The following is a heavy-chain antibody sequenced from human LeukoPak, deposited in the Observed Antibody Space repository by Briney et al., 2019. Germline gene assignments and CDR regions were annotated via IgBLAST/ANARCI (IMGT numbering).Heavy chain of an antibody. V-gene: IGHV3-30-3*01. D-gene: IGHD1-26*01. Sequence: GRSLRLSCAASGFTFSSYAMRWVRQAPGKGLEWVAVISYDGSNKYYADSVKGRFTISRDNSKNTLYLQMNSLRAEATAVYYCARDLGIGSIGGGPGTLDYGGRETLVTVSS. CDR3: ARDLGIGSIGGGPGTLDY. CDR2: ISYDGSNK. CDR1: GFTFSSYA. J-gene: IGHJ4*02.